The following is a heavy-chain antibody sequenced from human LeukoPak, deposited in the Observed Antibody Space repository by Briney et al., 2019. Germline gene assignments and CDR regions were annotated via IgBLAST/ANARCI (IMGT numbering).Heavy chain of an antibody. CDR1: GFIVSSSY. V-gene: IGHV3-53*01. D-gene: IGHD2-15*01. J-gene: IGHJ1*01. Sequence: GGSLRLSCTASGFIVSSSYMSWVRQAPGKGPEWVSISYSDQRTFYAESVKGRFTISRDDSQNMVLLQMDSLRAEDTARYYCARDSAFSSYSHWGQGALVTVSS. CDR2: SYSDQRT. CDR3: ARDSAFSSYSH.